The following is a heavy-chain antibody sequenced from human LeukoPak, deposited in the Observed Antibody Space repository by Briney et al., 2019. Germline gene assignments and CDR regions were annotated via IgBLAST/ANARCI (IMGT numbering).Heavy chain of an antibody. D-gene: IGHD6-19*01. J-gene: IGHJ4*02. V-gene: IGHV3-48*04. CDR2: ISSSGSTI. Sequence: GGSLRLSCAASGLTFSDYGMVWVRQAPGKGLEWVSYISSSGSTIYYADSVKGRFTISRDNAKNSLYLQMNSLRAEDTAVYYCVAGDGWLGDYWGQGTLVTVSS. CDR1: GLTFSDYG. CDR3: VAGDGWLGDY.